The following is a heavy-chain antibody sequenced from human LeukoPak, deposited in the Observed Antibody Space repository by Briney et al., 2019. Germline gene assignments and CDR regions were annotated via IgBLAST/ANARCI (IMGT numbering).Heavy chain of an antibody. D-gene: IGHD3-3*01. Sequence: PSETLSLTCTVSGYSISNGYYWGWIRQPPGKGLEWVGSISHRGSTYNNPSLRSRITISLDRSKQKFSLKLTSVTAADTAVYFCARGAEYYAIWRGYAGYSDYWGQGISVTVSS. J-gene: IGHJ4*02. V-gene: IGHV4-38-2*02. CDR3: ARGAEYYAIWRGYAGYSDY. CDR2: ISHRGST. CDR1: GYSISNGYY.